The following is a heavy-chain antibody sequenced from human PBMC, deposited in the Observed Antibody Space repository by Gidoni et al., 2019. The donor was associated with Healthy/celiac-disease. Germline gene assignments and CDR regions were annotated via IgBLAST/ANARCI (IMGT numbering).Heavy chain of an antibody. Sequence: EVQLLESGGGLVQPGGSLSLSGAASGFTFSSYAMSWVRQAPGKGLAWVSAIVGSGVITYYADSVKGRFTISRNNSKNTLYLQMNSLRAEDTAVYYCAKDVSCSSTSCYAFDYWGQGTLVTVSS. CDR2: IVGSGVIT. V-gene: IGHV3-23*01. CDR3: AKDVSCSSTSCYAFDY. D-gene: IGHD2-2*01. CDR1: GFTFSSYA. J-gene: IGHJ4*02.